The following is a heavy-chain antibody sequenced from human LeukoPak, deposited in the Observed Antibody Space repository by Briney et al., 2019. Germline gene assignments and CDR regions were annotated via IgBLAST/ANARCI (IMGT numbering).Heavy chain of an antibody. CDR1: GFIFSSYW. CDR2: IKQDGTEK. V-gene: IGHV3-7*01. CDR3: GRSMDV. J-gene: IGHJ6*02. Sequence: GGSLRLSCAASGFIFSSYWMHWVRQAPGKGLQWVANIKQDGTEKYYVDSVKGRFTISRDNAKNSLYLQMNGLRAEDTAVYYCGRSMDVWGQGTTVTVSS.